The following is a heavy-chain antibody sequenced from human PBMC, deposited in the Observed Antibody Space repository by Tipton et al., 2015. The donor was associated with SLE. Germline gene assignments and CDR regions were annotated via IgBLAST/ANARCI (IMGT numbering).Heavy chain of an antibody. D-gene: IGHD1-26*01. CDR2: IYTSGST. CDR1: GGSFSGYY. Sequence: TLSLTCEVYGGSFSGYYWSWIRQPAGKGLGWIGRIYTSGSTNYNPSLKSRVTMSVDTSKNQFSLKLSSVTAADTAVYYCARAVVGALYYFDYWGQGTLVTVSS. J-gene: IGHJ4*02. CDR3: ARAVVGALYYFDY. V-gene: IGHV4-59*10.